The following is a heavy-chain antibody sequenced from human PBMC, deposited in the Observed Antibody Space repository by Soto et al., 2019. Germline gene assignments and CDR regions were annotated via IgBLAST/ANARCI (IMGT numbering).Heavy chain of an antibody. V-gene: IGHV3-23*01. J-gene: IGHJ4*02. CDR2: ISGGGSST. Sequence: GGSLRLSCAASGFTFSSYAMSWVRQAPGKGLEWVSAISGGGSSTYYADSVKGRFTISRDNSKNTLYLQMNSLRAEATAVYYCAKVWMVWYFDYWGQGTLVTVSS. D-gene: IGHD6-19*01. CDR1: GFTFSSYA. CDR3: AKVWMVWYFDY.